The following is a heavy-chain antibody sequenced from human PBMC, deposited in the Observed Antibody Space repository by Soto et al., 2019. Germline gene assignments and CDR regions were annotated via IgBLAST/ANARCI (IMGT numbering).Heavy chain of an antibody. V-gene: IGHV1-69*01. CDR3: ARGLSRYSGYDYYFDY. J-gene: IGHJ4*02. Sequence: QVQLVQSGAEVKKPGSSVKVSCKASGGTFSSYAISWVRQAPGRGLEWMGGIIPIFGTANYAQKFQGRVTISADQSTSTAYMELSSLRSEDTAVYYCARGLSRYSGYDYYFDYWGQGTLVTVSS. CDR1: GGTFSSYA. D-gene: IGHD5-12*01. CDR2: IIPIFGTA.